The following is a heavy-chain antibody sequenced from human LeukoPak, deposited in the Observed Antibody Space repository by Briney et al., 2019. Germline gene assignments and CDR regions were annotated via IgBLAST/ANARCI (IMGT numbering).Heavy chain of an antibody. V-gene: IGHV3-7*04. D-gene: IGHD2/OR15-2a*01. CDR3: ARNMGDY. CDR1: GFTFSTYW. Sequence: GGSLRLSRAASGFTFSTYWMTWVRQAPGEGLEWVANINQDGTEKNYVDSVKGRFTISRDNAKNSLYLQMNSLRAEDTAVYYCARNMGDYWGQGTLLTVSS. J-gene: IGHJ4*02. CDR2: INQDGTEK.